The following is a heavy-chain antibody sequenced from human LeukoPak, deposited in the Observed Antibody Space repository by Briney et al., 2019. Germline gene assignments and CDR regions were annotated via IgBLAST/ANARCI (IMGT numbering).Heavy chain of an antibody. CDR3: ASFMTTVTIPDY. D-gene: IGHD4-17*01. J-gene: IGHJ4*02. V-gene: IGHV3-21*01. CDR1: GFTFRSYS. CDR2: ITSSGSHM. Sequence: GGSLRLSCAASGFTFRSYSMNWVRQAPGKRLEWLSSITSSGSHMYYADSVKGRFTISRDNAKSSLYLQMNSRSAEDTAVYYCASFMTTVTIPDYWGQGTLVTVSS.